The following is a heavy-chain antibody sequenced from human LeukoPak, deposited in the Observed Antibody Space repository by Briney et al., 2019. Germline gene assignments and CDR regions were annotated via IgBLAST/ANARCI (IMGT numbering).Heavy chain of an antibody. V-gene: IGHV4-59*08. CDR1: GGSICNYY. CDR3: ARRPISSSGPFDY. D-gene: IGHD6-6*01. CDR2: IYYSGST. Sequence: SETLSLTCTVSGGSICNYYWSWIRQPPGKGLEWIGYIYYSGSTNYNPSLKSRVTISVDTSKNQFSLKLSSVTAADTAVYYCARRPISSSGPFDYWGQGTLVTVSS. J-gene: IGHJ4*02.